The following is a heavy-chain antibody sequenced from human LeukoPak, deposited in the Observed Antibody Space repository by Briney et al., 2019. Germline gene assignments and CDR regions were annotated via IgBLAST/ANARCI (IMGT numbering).Heavy chain of an antibody. Sequence: SETLSLTCTVSGGSISSYYWSWIRQPPGNGLEWIGYIYYSGSTNYNPSLKSRVTISVDTSKNQFSLKLSSVTAADTAVYYCARLSIAEGYYFDYWGQGTLVTVSS. D-gene: IGHD6-6*01. CDR3: ARLSIAEGYYFDY. J-gene: IGHJ4*02. CDR2: IYYSGST. V-gene: IGHV4-59*08. CDR1: GGSISSYY.